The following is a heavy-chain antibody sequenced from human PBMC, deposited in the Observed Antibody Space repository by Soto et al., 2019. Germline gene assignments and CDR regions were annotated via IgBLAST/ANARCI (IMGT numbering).Heavy chain of an antibody. CDR1: GFTLSDHY. V-gene: IGHV3-72*01. J-gene: IGHJ6*02. D-gene: IGHD6-19*01. CDR3: TRGSSGRLSSNYYGMDV. Sequence: GGSLRLSCAGSGFTLSDHYIDWVRQAPGKGLEWIGRSRSRTFVYTTEYAASLKDRFTISRDTSKNLLFLQIKSLKAEDTAVYYCTRGSSGRLSSNYYGMDVWGQGTSVTVSS. CDR2: SRSRTFVYTT.